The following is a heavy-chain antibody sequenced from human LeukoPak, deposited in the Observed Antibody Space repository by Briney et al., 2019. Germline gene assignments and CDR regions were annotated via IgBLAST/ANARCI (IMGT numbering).Heavy chain of an antibody. CDR1: GYTFTGYY. Sequence: ASVKVSCKASGYTFTGYYMHWVRQAPGQGLERMGWINPNSGGTNYAQKFQGRVTMTRDTSISTAYMELSRLRSDDTAVYYCARVVGAVAQGDYWGQGTLVTVSS. CDR2: INPNSGGT. D-gene: IGHD6-19*01. V-gene: IGHV1-2*02. CDR3: ARVVGAVAQGDY. J-gene: IGHJ4*02.